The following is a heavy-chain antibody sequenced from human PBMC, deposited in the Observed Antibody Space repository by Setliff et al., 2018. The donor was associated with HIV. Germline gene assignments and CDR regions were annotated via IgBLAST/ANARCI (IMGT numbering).Heavy chain of an antibody. Sequence: TLSLTCAVSGASFVGDNHWSWIRQTPERGLEWIAYFMYADIHYVNYLNYRNPSLASRLSISVDKSKNQFSLTLSSVTAADTAVYYCARARSDWYNVRPYYFDLWGQGTPVTVSS. V-gene: IGHV4-30-4*01. CDR3: ARARSDWYNVRPYYFDL. J-gene: IGHJ4*02. CDR1: GASFVGDNH. D-gene: IGHD6-19*01. CDR2: IHYVNYLN.